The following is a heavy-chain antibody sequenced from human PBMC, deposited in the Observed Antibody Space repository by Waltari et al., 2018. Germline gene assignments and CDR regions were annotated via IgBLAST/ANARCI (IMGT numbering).Heavy chain of an antibody. CDR2: ISSVSTFI. J-gene: IGHJ4*02. D-gene: IGHD2-15*01. V-gene: IGHV3-21*01. CDR3: AREWGVMVGTAGYYLDY. CDR1: GFTFSSYT. Sequence: EVQLVGSGGGLVKPGGSLRLSCAASGFTFSSYTMNWVRQAPGKGLEWVSEISSVSTFIYYADAVKGRFTISRDNAKNSLYLQMNSLRAEDTAVYYCAREWGVMVGTAGYYLDYWGQGTLVTVSS.